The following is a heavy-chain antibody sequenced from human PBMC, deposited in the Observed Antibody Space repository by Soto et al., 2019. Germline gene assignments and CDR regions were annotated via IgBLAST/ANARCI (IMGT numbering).Heavy chain of an antibody. V-gene: IGHV3-23*04. Sequence: VQLVESGGDFVQPGGSLRLSCRVSGFTFAGYAMSWVRQAPGKGLEWISSISGFGDRTYYADSMRGRFIISRDNAHNTLYLQMNSLRVDDTAIYYCAKEPRWTEEIGWFDSWGQGTRVTVSS. D-gene: IGHD2-21*01. CDR3: AKEPRWTEEIGWFDS. CDR2: ISGFGDRT. CDR1: GFTFAGYA. J-gene: IGHJ5*01.